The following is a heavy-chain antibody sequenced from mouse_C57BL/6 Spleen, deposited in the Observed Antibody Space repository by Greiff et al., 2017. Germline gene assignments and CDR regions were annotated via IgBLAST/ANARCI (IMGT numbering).Heavy chain of an antibody. J-gene: IGHJ4*01. D-gene: IGHD1-1*01. CDR2: INPSNGGT. Sequence: VQLQQPGTELVKPGASVKLSCKASGYTFTSYWMHWVKQRPGQGLEWIGNINPSNGGTNYNEKFKSKATLTVDKSSSTAYMQLSSLTSEDSAVYYCARGGYYGSGAMDYWGQGTSVTVSS. V-gene: IGHV1-53*01. CDR3: ARGGYYGSGAMDY. CDR1: GYTFTSYW.